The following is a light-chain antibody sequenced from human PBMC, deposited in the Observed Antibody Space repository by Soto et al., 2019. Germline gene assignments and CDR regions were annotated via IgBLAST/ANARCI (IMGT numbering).Light chain of an antibody. Sequence: EILLTHSPANLSLSPGARTILSCRASQRVSTLLAWFQRKPGRHPRLLIYNASNGTTGITARFSGSGSGTAFTPTISSIESEDFAVYYCQQRGDWPPLTFGQGTRLEIK. CDR1: QRVSTL. V-gene: IGKV3-11*01. CDR3: QQRGDWPPLT. CDR2: NAS. J-gene: IGKJ5*01.